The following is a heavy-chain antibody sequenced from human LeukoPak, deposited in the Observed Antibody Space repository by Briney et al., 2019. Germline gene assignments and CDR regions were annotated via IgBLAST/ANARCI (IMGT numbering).Heavy chain of an antibody. D-gene: IGHD3-22*01. CDR3: AADLPHYYDSSGYDY. CDR2: IVVGSGNT. CDR1: GFTFTSSA. Sequence: SVKVSFKASGFTFTSSAVQWVRQARGQRLGWIGWIVVGSGNTNYAQKFQERVTITRDMSTSTAYMELSSLRSEDTAVYYCAADLPHYYDSSGYDYWGQGTLVTVSS. V-gene: IGHV1-58*01. J-gene: IGHJ4*02.